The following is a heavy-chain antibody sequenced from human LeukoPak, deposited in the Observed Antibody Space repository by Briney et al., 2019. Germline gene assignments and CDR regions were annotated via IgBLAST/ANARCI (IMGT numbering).Heavy chain of an antibody. Sequence: GRSLRLSCAASGFTFDDYAMHWVRQAPGKGLEWVSGISWNSGSIGYADSVEGRFTISRDNAKNSLYLQMNSLRAEDMALYYCAKDYGSGSYYPRIDYWGQGTLVTVSS. CDR1: GFTFDDYA. V-gene: IGHV3-9*03. CDR3: AKDYGSGSYYPRIDY. CDR2: ISWNSGSI. J-gene: IGHJ4*02. D-gene: IGHD3-10*01.